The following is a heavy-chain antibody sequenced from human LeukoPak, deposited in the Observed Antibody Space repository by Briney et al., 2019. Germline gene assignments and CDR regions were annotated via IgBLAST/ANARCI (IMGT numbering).Heavy chain of an antibody. Sequence: ASVKVSCKASGGTFSSYAISWVRQAPGQGLEWMGGIIPIFGTANYAQKFQGRVTITTDESTSTAYMELSSLRSEDTAVYYCARVPTEYSSSSVYYFDYWGQGTLVTVSS. J-gene: IGHJ4*02. CDR1: GGTFSSYA. D-gene: IGHD6-6*01. CDR3: ARVPTEYSSSSVYYFDY. V-gene: IGHV1-69*05. CDR2: IIPIFGTA.